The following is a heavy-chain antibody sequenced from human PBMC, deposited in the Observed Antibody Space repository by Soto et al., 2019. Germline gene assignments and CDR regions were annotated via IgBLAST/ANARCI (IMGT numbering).Heavy chain of an antibody. V-gene: IGHV3-7*01. Sequence: GGSLRLSCAASGFTFSSYWMSWVRQAPGKGLEWVANIKQDGSEKYYVDSVKGRFTISRDNAKNSLYLQMNSLRAEDTAVYYCARIKHYSSSWYFDYWGQGTLVTVSS. CDR2: IKQDGSEK. CDR1: GFTFSSYW. D-gene: IGHD6-13*01. CDR3: ARIKHYSSSWYFDY. J-gene: IGHJ4*02.